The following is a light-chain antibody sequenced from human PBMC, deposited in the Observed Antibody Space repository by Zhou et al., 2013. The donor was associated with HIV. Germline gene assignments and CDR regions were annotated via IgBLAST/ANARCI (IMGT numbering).Light chain of an antibody. CDR2: RSS. CDR1: QGIGND. J-gene: IGKJ1*01. V-gene: IGKV1-17*01. Sequence: DIQMTQSPSSLSASVGDRVTITCRASQGIGNDLGWYQWRPGKAPKRLIYRSSSLPRGVPARFSGSGSGTEFTLTIDSLQSEDVATYYCQKYNSAPRTFGQGTKVEV. CDR3: QKYNSAPRT.